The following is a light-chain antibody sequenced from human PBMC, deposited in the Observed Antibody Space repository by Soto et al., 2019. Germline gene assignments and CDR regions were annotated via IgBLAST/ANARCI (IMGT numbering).Light chain of an antibody. J-gene: IGKJ4*01. CDR2: RAS. V-gene: IGKV3-20*01. CDR3: QQYGRSPLP. CDR1: QSVSSSY. Sequence: IVFTQAPCTLTLYPLERATLSFRSSQSVSSSYLAWYQQKPGQAPKVLIYRASSRATGIPDRFSGSGSGTDFTLTISRLEPEDFAVYYCQQYGRSPLPFGGGTK.